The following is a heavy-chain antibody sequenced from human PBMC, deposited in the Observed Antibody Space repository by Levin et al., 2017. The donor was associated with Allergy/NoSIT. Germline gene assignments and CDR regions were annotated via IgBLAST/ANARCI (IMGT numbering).Heavy chain of an antibody. J-gene: IGHJ6*02. D-gene: IGHD2-2*01. CDR2: MNPNSGNT. CDR1: GYTFTSYD. V-gene: IGHV1-8*01. Sequence: GESLKISCKASGYTFTSYDINWVRQATGQGLEWMGWMNPNSGNTGYAQKFQGRVTMTRNTSISTAYMELSSLRSEDTAVYYCLRGYCSSTSCYVHYYYGMDVWGQGTTVTVSS. CDR3: LRGYCSSTSCYVHYYYGMDV.